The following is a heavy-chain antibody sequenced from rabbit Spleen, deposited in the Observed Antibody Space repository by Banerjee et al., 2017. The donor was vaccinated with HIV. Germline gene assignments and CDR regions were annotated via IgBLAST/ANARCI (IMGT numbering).Heavy chain of an antibody. CDR1: GFSLSARYY. Sequence: QEQLEESGGDLVKPEGSLTLTCTASGFSLSARYYMCCVRQAPAKRLQWIACIYGGSLLTTNYATWGKGRFTISKTSSSTVTLQMTSLTTADTATYFCARDTGSSVSSYGMDLWGPGTLVTVS. J-gene: IGHJ6*01. D-gene: IGHD8-1*01. CDR3: ARDTGSSVSSYGMDL. V-gene: IGHV1S45*01. CDR2: IYGGSLLTT.